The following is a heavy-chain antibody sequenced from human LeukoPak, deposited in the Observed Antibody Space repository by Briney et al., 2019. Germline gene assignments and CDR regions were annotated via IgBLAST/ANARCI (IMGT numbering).Heavy chain of an antibody. V-gene: IGHV3-9*01. CDR3: AKDFEYSSSSIDY. CDR1: GFTFDDYA. D-gene: IGHD6-6*01. CDR2: ISWNSGSI. Sequence: GGSLTLSCAASGFTFDDYAMHWVRHAPGQGLEWVSGISWNSGSIGYADSVKGRFTISGDNAKNSLYLQMNSLRAEDTALYYCAKDFEYSSSSIDYWGQGTLVTVSS. J-gene: IGHJ4*02.